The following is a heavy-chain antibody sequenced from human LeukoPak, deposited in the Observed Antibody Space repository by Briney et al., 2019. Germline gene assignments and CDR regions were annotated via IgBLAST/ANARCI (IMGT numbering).Heavy chain of an antibody. D-gene: IGHD1-26*01. CDR2: MNSNSGNT. CDR3: ARGSGSDGRDWFDP. V-gene: IGHV1-8*01. J-gene: IGHJ5*02. CDR1: GYTFTSHD. Sequence: ASVTVSCKASGYTFTSHDINWVRQASGQGLEWMGWMNSNSGNTGYAQKFQGRVTMTRDTSIGTAYMELSILTSEDTAVYYCARGSGSDGRDWFDPWGQGTLVTVSS.